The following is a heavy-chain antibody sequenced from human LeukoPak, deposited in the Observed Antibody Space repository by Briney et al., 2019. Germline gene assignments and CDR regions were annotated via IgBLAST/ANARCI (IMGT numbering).Heavy chain of an antibody. D-gene: IGHD3-10*01. Sequence: GASVKVSCKASGYTFTSYGISWVRQAPGQGLEWMGWINAYNGNTNYAQKLQGRVTMTTDTSTSTAYMELKSLRSDDTAVYYCARGPLLWFGELLYRIDYWGQGTLVTVSS. J-gene: IGHJ4*02. CDR1: GYTFTSYG. CDR2: INAYNGNT. V-gene: IGHV1-18*01. CDR3: ARGPLLWFGELLYRIDY.